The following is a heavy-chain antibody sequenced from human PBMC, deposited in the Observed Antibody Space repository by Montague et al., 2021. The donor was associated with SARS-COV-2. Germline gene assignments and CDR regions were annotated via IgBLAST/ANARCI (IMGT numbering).Heavy chain of an antibody. Sequence: SETLSLTCTVSGGSISSSSYYWGWIRQPPGKGLEWIGSIYYSGSTYYNPSLKSRVTISVDTSKNQFSLKLSSVTAADTAVYYCARSPTYYHILTGYFNGPNWFDPWGQGTLVNVSS. CDR3: ARSPTYYHILTGYFNGPNWFDP. V-gene: IGHV4-39*01. CDR2: IYYSGST. CDR1: GGSISSSSYY. J-gene: IGHJ5*02. D-gene: IGHD3-9*01.